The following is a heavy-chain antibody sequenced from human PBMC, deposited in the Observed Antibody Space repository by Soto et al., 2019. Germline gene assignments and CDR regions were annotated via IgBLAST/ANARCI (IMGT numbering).Heavy chain of an antibody. Sequence: QVQLVESGGGLVKPGGSLRLSCAASGFTFSDYYMSWIRQAPGKGLEWVSYITSSSRTIYYADSVKGRFTISRDNAKNSLYLQMTSLRAEDAAVYYCARAQGGDYHLDYWGQGTLVTVSS. V-gene: IGHV3-11*01. J-gene: IGHJ4*02. D-gene: IGHD3-16*01. CDR1: GFTFSDYY. CDR3: ARAQGGDYHLDY. CDR2: ITSSSRTI.